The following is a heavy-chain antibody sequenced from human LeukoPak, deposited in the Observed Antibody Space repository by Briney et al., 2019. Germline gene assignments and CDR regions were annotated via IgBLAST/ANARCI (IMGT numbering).Heavy chain of an antibody. V-gene: IGHV4-61*02. CDR3: ARGEYDSSAYWGYYFEN. Sequence: SETLSLTSTVSGVSISSGSYYWSWVRQPAGKGLEWIGRIYSSGSTNYSPSFKSRVTISVDTSKNQFSLNLSSVTAADTAVYYCARGEYDSSAYWGYYFENCGHGTLVTVSS. D-gene: IGHD3-22*01. CDR1: GVSISSGSYY. CDR2: IYSSGST. J-gene: IGHJ4*01.